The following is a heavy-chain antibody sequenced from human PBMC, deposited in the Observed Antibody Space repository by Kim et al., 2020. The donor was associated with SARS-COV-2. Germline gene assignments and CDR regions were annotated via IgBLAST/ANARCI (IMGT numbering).Heavy chain of an antibody. D-gene: IGHD6-19*01. J-gene: IGHJ4*01. V-gene: IGHV3-30*02. Sequence: GGSLRLSCAASGFDFRSHAMHWVRQAPGKGLEWVAMIRADGNHKHYVDSVKGRFTISKDDSKNTVYLQMNSLRVEDTAVYYCARDPPQSGWAFDSWGQGT. CDR3: ARDPPQSGWAFDS. CDR2: IRADGNHK. CDR1: GFDFRSHA.